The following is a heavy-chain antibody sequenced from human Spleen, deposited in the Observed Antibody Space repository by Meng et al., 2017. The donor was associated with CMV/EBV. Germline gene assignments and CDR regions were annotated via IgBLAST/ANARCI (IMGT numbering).Heavy chain of an antibody. CDR3: AKPFYYYESINYYQDY. CDR1: GFTFRSYT. V-gene: IGHV3-23*01. J-gene: IGHJ4*02. Sequence: GGSLRLSCAASGFTFRSYTMGWVRQAPGKGLEWVSAISGSGDGTHYADSVKGRFTISRDNSKNTLYLQMNSLRADDTAVYYCAKPFYYYESINYYQDYWGQGTMVTVSS. D-gene: IGHD3-22*01. CDR2: ISGSGDGT.